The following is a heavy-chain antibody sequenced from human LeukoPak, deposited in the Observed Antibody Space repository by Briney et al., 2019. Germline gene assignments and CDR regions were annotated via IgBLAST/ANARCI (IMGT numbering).Heavy chain of an antibody. Sequence: GGSLRLSCAASGFTFSDSYMTWIRQAPGKGLELVSYISSSGSSIYYADSVKGRFTISRDNAKNSLYLQMNSLRAEDTAVYYCARDPHYYDSSFFDYWGQGTLVTVSS. CDR3: ARDPHYYDSSFFDY. J-gene: IGHJ4*02. V-gene: IGHV3-11*04. CDR1: GFTFSDSY. CDR2: ISSSGSSI. D-gene: IGHD3-22*01.